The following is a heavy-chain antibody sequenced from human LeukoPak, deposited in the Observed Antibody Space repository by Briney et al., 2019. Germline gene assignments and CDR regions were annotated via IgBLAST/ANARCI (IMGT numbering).Heavy chain of an antibody. D-gene: IGHD7-27*01. CDR3: ARAVLGDYYYYYYMGV. CDR2: IYSGGST. Sequence: GGSLRLSCAASGFTVSSNYMSWVRQAPGKGLEWVSVIYSGGSTYYADSVKGRFTISRDNSKNTLYLQMNSLRAEDTAVYYCARAVLGDYYYYYYMGVWGKGATVTVSS. V-gene: IGHV3-53*01. J-gene: IGHJ6*03. CDR1: GFTVSSNY.